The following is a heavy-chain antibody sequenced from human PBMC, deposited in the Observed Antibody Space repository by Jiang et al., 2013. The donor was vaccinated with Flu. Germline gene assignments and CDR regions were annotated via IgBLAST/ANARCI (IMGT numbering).Heavy chain of an antibody. CDR1: GGSFSGYY. CDR3: ARSMVTWGIDY. CDR2: INHSGST. D-gene: IGHD5-18*01. V-gene: IGHV4-34*01. Sequence: LLKPSETLSLTCAVYGGSFSGYYWSWIRQPPGKGLEWIGEINHSGSTNYNPSLKSRVTISVDTSKNQFSLKLSSVTAADTAVYYCARSMVTWGIDYWGQGTLVTVSS. J-gene: IGHJ4*02.